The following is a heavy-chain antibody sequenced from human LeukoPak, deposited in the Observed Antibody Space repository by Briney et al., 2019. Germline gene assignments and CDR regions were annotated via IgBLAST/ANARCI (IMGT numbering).Heavy chain of an antibody. Sequence: SETLSLTCTVSGGSISSGGYYWSWIRQPPGKGLEWIGYIYYSGSTNYNPSLKSRVTISVDTSKNQFSLKLSSVTAADTAVYYCASIGYDSSGYYATDYWGQGTLVTVSS. CDR1: GGSISSGGYY. CDR2: IYYSGST. J-gene: IGHJ4*02. CDR3: ASIGYDSSGYYATDY. D-gene: IGHD3-22*01. V-gene: IGHV4-61*08.